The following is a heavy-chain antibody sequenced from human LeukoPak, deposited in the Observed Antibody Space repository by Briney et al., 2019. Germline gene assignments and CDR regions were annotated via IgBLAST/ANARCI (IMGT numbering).Heavy chain of an antibody. CDR3: ARVQRANYFDY. CDR2: IYYSGTT. Sequence: PSETLSLTCAVYGGSFSEYYWSWIRQPPGKGLEWIGYIYYSGTTNYNPSLKSRVTISVDTSKNQFSLKLSSVTAADTAVYYCARVQRANYFDYWGRGTLVTVSS. J-gene: IGHJ4*02. V-gene: IGHV4-59*08. CDR1: GGSFSEYY.